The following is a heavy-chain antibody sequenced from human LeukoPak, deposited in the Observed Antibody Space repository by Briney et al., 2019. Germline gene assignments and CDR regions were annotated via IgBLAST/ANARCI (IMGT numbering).Heavy chain of an antibody. J-gene: IGHJ4*02. D-gene: IGHD3-22*01. Sequence: SGGSLRLSCAASGFTFSSYWMGWVRQAPGKGLEWVANIKQDGSEKYYVDSVKGRFTISRDNAKNSLYLQMNSLRAEDTAVYYCARAGSSGYSVLDYWGQGTLVTVSS. CDR1: GFTFSSYW. CDR3: ARAGSSGYSVLDY. CDR2: IKQDGSEK. V-gene: IGHV3-7*01.